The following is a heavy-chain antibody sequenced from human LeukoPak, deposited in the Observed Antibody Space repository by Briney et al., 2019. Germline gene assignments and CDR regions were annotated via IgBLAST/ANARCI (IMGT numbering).Heavy chain of an antibody. CDR2: ISAYNGNT. CDR3: ARSSGSYESYYYYYMDV. V-gene: IGHV1-18*01. J-gene: IGHJ6*03. D-gene: IGHD1-26*01. Sequence: ASVKVSCKASGGTFSSYAISWVRQAPGQGLEWMGWISAYNGNTNYAQKLQGRVTMTTDTSTSTAYMELRSLRSDDTAVYYCARSSGSYESYYYYYMDVWGKGTTVTVSS. CDR1: GGTFSSYA.